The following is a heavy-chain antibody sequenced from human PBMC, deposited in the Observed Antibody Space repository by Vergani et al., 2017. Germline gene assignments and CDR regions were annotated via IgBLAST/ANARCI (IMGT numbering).Heavy chain of an antibody. D-gene: IGHD3-10*01. V-gene: IGHV4-59*05. CDR1: GGSISSYY. Sequence: QVQLQESGPGLVKPSETLSLTCTVSGGSISSYYWSWIRQPPGKGLEWIGSIYYSGSTYYNPSLKSRVTISVDTSKNQFSLKLSSVTAADTAVYYCARQKVRGDGKGFDYWGQGTLVTVSS. CDR3: ARQKVRGDGKGFDY. CDR2: IYYSGST. J-gene: IGHJ4*02.